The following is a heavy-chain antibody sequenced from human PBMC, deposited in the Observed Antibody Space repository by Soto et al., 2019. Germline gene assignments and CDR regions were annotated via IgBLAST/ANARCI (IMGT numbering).Heavy chain of an antibody. Sequence: DVQLVESGGVVVQPGGSLRLSCAASGFTFDDYTMHWVRQAPGKGLEWVSLISWDGGSTYYADSVKGRFTISRDNSKNSLYLQMNSLRTEDTALYYCAKDMATGFGESSTDYFDYWGQGTLVTVSS. CDR3: AKDMATGFGESSTDYFDY. J-gene: IGHJ4*02. CDR2: ISWDGGST. V-gene: IGHV3-43*01. CDR1: GFTFDDYT. D-gene: IGHD3-10*01.